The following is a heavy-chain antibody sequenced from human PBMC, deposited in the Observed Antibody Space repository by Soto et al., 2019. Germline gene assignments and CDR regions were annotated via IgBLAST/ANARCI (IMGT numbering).Heavy chain of an antibody. J-gene: IGHJ3*02. Sequence: GESLKISCKGSGYSFTSYWXGWVRQMPGKGLEWMGIIYPGGSDTXXXPSXQGQVTISADKSISTAYLQWSSLKASDXAMYYCARPPRYXYDSSGYLTNXAFDIXXXGTMVTVSS. D-gene: IGHD3-22*01. V-gene: IGHV5-51*01. CDR2: IYPGGSDT. CDR3: ARPPRYXYDSSGYLTNXAFDI. CDR1: GYSFTSYW.